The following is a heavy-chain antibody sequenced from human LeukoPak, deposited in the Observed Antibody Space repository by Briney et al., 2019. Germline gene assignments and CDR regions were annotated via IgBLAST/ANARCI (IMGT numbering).Heavy chain of an antibody. CDR1: GGSISSSSYY. Sequence: SETLSLTCTVSGGSISSSSYYWGWIRQPPGKGLEWIGSIYYSGSTYYNPSLKSRVTISVDTSKNQFSLKLSSVTAADTAVYYCARQGWAIFGVVIITTSFDYWGQGTLVTVSS. J-gene: IGHJ4*02. V-gene: IGHV4-39*01. CDR3: ARQGWAIFGVVIITTSFDY. D-gene: IGHD3-3*01. CDR2: IYYSGST.